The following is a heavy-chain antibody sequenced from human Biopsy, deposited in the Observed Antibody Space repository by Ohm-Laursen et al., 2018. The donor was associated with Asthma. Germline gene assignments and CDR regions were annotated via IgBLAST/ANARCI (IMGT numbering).Heavy chain of an antibody. D-gene: IGHD5-18*01. CDR3: ARNLPGYTYGPFED. CDR2: IDYSGET. J-gene: IGHJ4*02. V-gene: IGHV4-31*01. Sequence: TLSLTCTVSGGSVSSGGYYWSWIRHHPGSGLEWIGYIDYSGETFFNPSLKNPLFMSLDSSKNQFSLKMTSVTVADTAVYFCARNLPGYTYGPFEDWGQGTLVTVSS. CDR1: GGSVSSGGYY.